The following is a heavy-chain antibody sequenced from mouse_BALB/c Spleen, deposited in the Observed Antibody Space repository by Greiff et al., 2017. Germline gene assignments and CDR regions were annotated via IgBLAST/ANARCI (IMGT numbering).Heavy chain of an antibody. CDR2: ISSGSSTI. CDR3: ARKNYGAMDY. Sequence: EVKLVESGGGLVKPGGSRKLSCAASGFTFSSFGMHWVRQAPEKGLEWVAYISSGSSTIYYADTVKGRFTISRDNPKNTLFLQMTSLRSEDTAMYYCARKNYGAMDYWGQGTSVTVSS. D-gene: IGHD1-1*01. J-gene: IGHJ4*01. CDR1: GFTFSSFG. V-gene: IGHV5-17*02.